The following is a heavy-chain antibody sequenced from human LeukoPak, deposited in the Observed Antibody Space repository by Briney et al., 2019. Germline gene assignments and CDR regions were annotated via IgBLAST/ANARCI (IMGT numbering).Heavy chain of an antibody. CDR3: AKVDYGDYPYYYFYMDV. J-gene: IGHJ6*03. V-gene: IGHV3-30-3*01. Sequence: PGGSLRLSCAASGFTFSSYAMHWVRQAPGKGLERVALISYDGGNKYFADSVKGRFTISRDNSKNTLYPQMNSLRAEDTAVYYCAKVDYGDYPYYYFYMDVWGKGTAVTVSS. CDR1: GFTFSSYA. D-gene: IGHD4-17*01. CDR2: ISYDGGNK.